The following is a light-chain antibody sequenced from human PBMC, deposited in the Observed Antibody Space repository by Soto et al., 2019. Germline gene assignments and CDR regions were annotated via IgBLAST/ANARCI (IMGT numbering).Light chain of an antibody. CDR3: QQLSLYPIT. CDR1: QGINSY. V-gene: IGKV1-9*01. CDR2: SAS. J-gene: IGKJ5*01. Sequence: DIQMTQSPSTLSASVGDRVTITCRASQGINSYLAWYQQKPGMPPKLLIYSASTLQSGVPSRFSGSGSGTEFTLTISSLQPADFATYYCQQLSLYPITFGQGTRLEIK.